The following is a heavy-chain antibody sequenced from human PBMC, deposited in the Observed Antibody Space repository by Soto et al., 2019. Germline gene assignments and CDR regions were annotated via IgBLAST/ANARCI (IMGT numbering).Heavy chain of an antibody. V-gene: IGHV3-23*01. CDR1: GFTFSNYA. CDR2: ISVSGGST. CDR3: ARVDSVLN. J-gene: IGHJ4*03. D-gene: IGHD5-18*01. Sequence: GGSLRLSCAASGFTFSNYAMSWVRQAPGKGLEGFAGISVSGGSTFYADSVKGRFTISRDNSKSTFYLQMNSLRAEDTAVYYCARVDSVLNWGHGTLVTVSS.